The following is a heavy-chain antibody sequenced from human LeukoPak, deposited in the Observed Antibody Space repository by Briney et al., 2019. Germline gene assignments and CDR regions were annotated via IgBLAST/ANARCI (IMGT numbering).Heavy chain of an antibody. CDR1: GGSINRTDYY. Sequence: PSETLSLTCTVSGGSINRTDYYWGCIRQPPGKGLEWIGRIYTSGSTNYNPSLKSRVTISGDTSKNQFSLRLSSVTAADTAVYYCARASYSYDINGWVPFDYWGQGTLVTVSS. J-gene: IGHJ4*02. CDR2: IYTSGST. D-gene: IGHD3-22*01. V-gene: IGHV4-39*07. CDR3: ARASYSYDINGWVPFDY.